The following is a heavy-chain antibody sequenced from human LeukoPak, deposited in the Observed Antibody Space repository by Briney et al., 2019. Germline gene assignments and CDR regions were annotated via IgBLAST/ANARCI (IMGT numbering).Heavy chain of an antibody. J-gene: IGHJ4*02. CDR3: ARGEEWPYFDY. CDR1: GYTFTSYG. D-gene: IGHD3-3*01. Sequence: ASVKVSCKASGYTFTSYGISWVRQAPGQGLEWMGWINTNTGNPTYAQGFTGRFVFSLDTSVSTAYLQISSLKAEDTAVYYCARGEEWPYFDYWGQGTLVTVSS. CDR2: INTNTGNP. V-gene: IGHV7-4-1*02.